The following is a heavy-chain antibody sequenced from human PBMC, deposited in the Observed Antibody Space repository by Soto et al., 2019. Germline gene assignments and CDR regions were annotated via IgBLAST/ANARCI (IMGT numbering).Heavy chain of an antibody. V-gene: IGHV3-30*18. CDR2: ISYDGSNK. J-gene: IGHJ4*02. CDR3: AKLIGPQIIAALSDY. Sequence: GGSLRLSCAASGFTFSSYGMHWVRQAPGKGLEWVAVISYDGSNKYYADSVKGRFTISRDNSKNTLYLQMNSLRAEDTAVYYCAKLIGPQIIAALSDYWGQGTLVTVSS. D-gene: IGHD6-25*01. CDR1: GFTFSSYG.